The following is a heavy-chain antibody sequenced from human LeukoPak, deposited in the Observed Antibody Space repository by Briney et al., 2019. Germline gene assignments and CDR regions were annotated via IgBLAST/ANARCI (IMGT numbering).Heavy chain of an antibody. V-gene: IGHV4-30-2*01. CDR2: IYHSGST. D-gene: IGHD2/OR15-2a*01. CDR1: GGSISSGGYY. Sequence: SETLSLTCTVSGGSISSGGYYWSWIRQPPGKGLEWIGYIYHSGSTYYNPSVESRITISADTSKNQFSLKLSSVTAADTAVYYCVRDQGHFEVDYWGQGTLVTVSS. J-gene: IGHJ4*02. CDR3: VRDQGHFEVDY.